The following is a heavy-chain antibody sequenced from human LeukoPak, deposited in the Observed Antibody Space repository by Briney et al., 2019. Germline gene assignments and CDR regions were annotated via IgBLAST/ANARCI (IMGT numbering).Heavy chain of an antibody. V-gene: IGHV4-39*07. CDR1: GGSISSRSYY. CDR2: IYYSGST. Sequence: PSETLSLTCTVCGGSISSRSYYWGWIRQPPGKGLEWIGSIYYSGSTYYNPSLKSRVTISVDTSKNQFSLKLTSVTAADTAVYYCAREISRMFGYWGQGTLVTVSS. CDR3: AREISRMFGY. J-gene: IGHJ4*02. D-gene: IGHD3-10*02.